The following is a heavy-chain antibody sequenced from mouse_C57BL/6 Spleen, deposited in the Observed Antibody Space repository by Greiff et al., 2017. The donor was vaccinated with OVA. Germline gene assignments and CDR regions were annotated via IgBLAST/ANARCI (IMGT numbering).Heavy chain of an antibody. D-gene: IGHD2-2*01. CDR3: ARIGWLPFAY. CDR2: IYPGDGDT. V-gene: IGHV1-53*01. CDR1: GYTFTSYW. Sequence: VQLQQPGTELVKPGASVKLSCKASGYTFTSYWMHWVKQRPGQGLEWIGRIYPGDGDTNYNGKFKGKATLTADKSSSTAYMQLSSLTSEDSAVYFCARIGWLPFAYWGQGTLVTVSA. J-gene: IGHJ3*01.